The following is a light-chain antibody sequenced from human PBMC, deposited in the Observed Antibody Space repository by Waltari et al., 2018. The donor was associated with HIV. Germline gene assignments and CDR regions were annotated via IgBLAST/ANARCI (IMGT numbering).Light chain of an antibody. CDR1: QSIGSS. CDR3: HKSSRLPWT. Sequence: EIVLTQSPDFQSVTPKEQITITCRASQSIGSSLHWFQQKPGQAPKLLIKYASQSLSGVPSRFSGRGSGTDFTLTINSLEVEDAATYYCHKSSRLPWTFGQGTKVEIK. V-gene: IGKV6-21*01. J-gene: IGKJ1*01. CDR2: YAS.